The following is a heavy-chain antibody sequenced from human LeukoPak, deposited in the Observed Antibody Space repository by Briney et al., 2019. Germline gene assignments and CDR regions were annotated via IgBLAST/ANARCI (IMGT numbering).Heavy chain of an antibody. CDR2: ISGSGGST. V-gene: IGHV3-23*01. Sequence: TGGSLRLSCAASGFTFSSYAMSWVRQAPGKGLEWVSAISGSGGSTYYADSVKGRFTISRDNSKNTLYLQMNSLRAEDTAVYYCAKDRVVLRFLEWSRSFGYWGQGTLVTVSS. CDR1: GFTFSSYA. J-gene: IGHJ4*02. CDR3: AKDRVVLRFLEWSRSFGY. D-gene: IGHD3-3*01.